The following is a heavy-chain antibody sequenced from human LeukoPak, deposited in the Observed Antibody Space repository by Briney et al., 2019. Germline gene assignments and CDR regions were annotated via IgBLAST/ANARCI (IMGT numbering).Heavy chain of an antibody. CDR2: INSDGSST. Sequence: PGGSLRLSCAASGFTFSSYWMHWVRQAPGKGLVWVSRINSDGSSTSYADSVKGRFTISRDNAKNTLYLQMNSLRAEDTAVYYCARQRVTMVRGVITRYYCYYMDVWGKGTTVTVSS. CDR1: GFTFSSYW. D-gene: IGHD3-10*01. J-gene: IGHJ6*03. V-gene: IGHV3-74*01. CDR3: ARQRVTMVRGVITRYYCYYMDV.